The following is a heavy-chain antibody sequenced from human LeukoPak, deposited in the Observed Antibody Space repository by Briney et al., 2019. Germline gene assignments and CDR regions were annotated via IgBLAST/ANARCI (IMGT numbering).Heavy chain of an antibody. CDR3: ARGDGGPRNNWFDP. D-gene: IGHD4-23*01. CDR2: IYYSGST. V-gene: IGHV4-39*01. J-gene: IGHJ5*02. CDR1: GGSISSSSYY. Sequence: SETLSLTCTVSGGSISSSSYYWGWIRQPPGKGLEWIGSIYYSGSTYYNPSLKSRVTISADTSKNQFSLKLSSVTAADTAVYYCARGDGGPRNNWFDPWGQGTLVTVSS.